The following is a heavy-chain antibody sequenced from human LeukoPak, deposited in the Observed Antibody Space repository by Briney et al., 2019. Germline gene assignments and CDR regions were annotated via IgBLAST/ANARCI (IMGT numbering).Heavy chain of an antibody. CDR2: INHSGST. Sequence: KPSETLSLTCAVYGGSFSGYYWSWIRQPPGKGLEWIGEINHSGSTNYNPSLKSRVTISVDTSKNQFSLKLSSVTAADTAVYYCARGRLGYCSGGSCKHYGMDVWGQGTTVTVSS. CDR1: GGSFSGYY. J-gene: IGHJ6*02. D-gene: IGHD2-15*01. V-gene: IGHV4-34*01. CDR3: ARGRLGYCSGGSCKHYGMDV.